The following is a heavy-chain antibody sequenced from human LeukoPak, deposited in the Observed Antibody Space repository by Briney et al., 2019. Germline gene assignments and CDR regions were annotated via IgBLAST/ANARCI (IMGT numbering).Heavy chain of an antibody. J-gene: IGHJ5*02. V-gene: IGHV1-46*01. Sequence: ASVKVSCKASGYTFTSYYMHWVRQAPGQGLEWMGIINPSGGSTSYAQKFQGRVTMTRDTSTSTVYMELSSLRSGDTAVYYCARDAYCGGDCYSGWFDPWGQGTLVTVSS. CDR1: GYTFTSYY. CDR2: INPSGGST. CDR3: ARDAYCGGDCYSGWFDP. D-gene: IGHD2-21*01.